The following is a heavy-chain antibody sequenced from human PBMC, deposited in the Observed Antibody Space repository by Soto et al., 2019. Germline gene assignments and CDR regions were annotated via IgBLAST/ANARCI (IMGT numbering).Heavy chain of an antibody. CDR3: ARDIGYYDSSGLVYGYYGMDV. V-gene: IGHV3-48*02. J-gene: IGHJ6*02. CDR1: GFTFSSYS. CDR2: ISSSSSTI. D-gene: IGHD3-22*01. Sequence: GGSLRLSCAASGFTFSSYSMNWVRQAPGKGLEWVSYISSSSSTIYYADSVKGRFTIYRDKAKNSLYLQMNSLRDQDTAVYYCARDIGYYDSSGLVYGYYGMDVWGQGTTVTVSS.